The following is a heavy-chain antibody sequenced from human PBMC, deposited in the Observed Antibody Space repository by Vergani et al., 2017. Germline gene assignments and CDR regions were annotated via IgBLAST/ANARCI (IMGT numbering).Heavy chain of an antibody. CDR3: AREGGPHSI. D-gene: IGHD2-21*01. CDR2: INTNNGDP. CDR1: GYTFNTYA. Sequence: QVLVVQSGSEFKKPGASVKVSCKTSGYTFNTYAICWVRQAPGQGLEWMGWINTNNGDPTYDQDFTGRFIFSLVTSASTAYLEINNLKPEDTAFYYCAREGGPHSIWGQGTLVTVSS. J-gene: IGHJ4*03. V-gene: IGHV7-4-1*02.